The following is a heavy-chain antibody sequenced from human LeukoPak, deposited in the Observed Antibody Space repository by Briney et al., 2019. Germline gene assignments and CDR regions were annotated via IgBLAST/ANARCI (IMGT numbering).Heavy chain of an antibody. J-gene: IGHJ4*02. CDR1: GGTFSSYA. CDR3: AREASTVEWLVTGSFDY. Sequence: GASVKVSCKASGGTFSSYAISWVRQAPGQGLEWMGRIIPILGIANYAQKFQGRVTITADKSTSTAYMELSSLRSEDTAVYYCAREASTVEWLVTGSFDYWAREPWSPSPQ. D-gene: IGHD6-19*01. CDR2: IIPILGIA. V-gene: IGHV1-69*04.